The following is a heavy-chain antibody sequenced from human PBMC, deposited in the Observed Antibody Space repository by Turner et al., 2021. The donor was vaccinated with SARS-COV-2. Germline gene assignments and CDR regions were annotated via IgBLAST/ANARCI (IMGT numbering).Heavy chain of an antibody. Sequence: QVQLVQSGAEVKKPGATVKVSCKTSGYTFTGYYMHWVRQAPGQGLEWMGWINPNSGGTNYVQKFQGRVTMTRDTSISTAYMEVSRLRSDDTAVYYCYRGPDAFDIWGQGTMVTVSS. CDR3: YRGPDAFDI. CDR2: INPNSGGT. V-gene: IGHV1-2*02. J-gene: IGHJ3*02. CDR1: GYTFTGYY. D-gene: IGHD4-4*01.